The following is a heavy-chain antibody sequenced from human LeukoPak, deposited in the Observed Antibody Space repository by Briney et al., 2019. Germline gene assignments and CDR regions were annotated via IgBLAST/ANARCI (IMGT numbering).Heavy chain of an antibody. D-gene: IGHD2-2*01. J-gene: IGHJ5*02. CDR1: GGSISSDGYS. CDR2: IYHRGST. CDR3: ARGSKSSAAMMRYNWFDP. Sequence: SQTLSLTCAVSGGSISSDGYSWSWIRQPPGKGLERIGYIYHRGSTNYNPSLKSRVTISVDTSKNQFSLKLSSVTAADTAVYYCARGSKSSAAMMRYNWFDPWGQGTLATVSS. V-gene: IGHV4-30-2*01.